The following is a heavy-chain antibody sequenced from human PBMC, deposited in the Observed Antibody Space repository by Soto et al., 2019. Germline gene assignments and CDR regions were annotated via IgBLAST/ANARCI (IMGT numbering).Heavy chain of an antibody. CDR2: IYYSGST. CDR3: ARPVLRFLEWHPSFSQVFDP. CDR1: GGSVSSGSYY. J-gene: IGHJ5*02. D-gene: IGHD3-3*01. Sequence: PSETLSLTCTVSGGSVSSGSYYWSWIRQPPGKGLEWIGYIYYSGSTNYNPSLKSRVTISVDTSKNQFSLKLSSVTAADTAVYYFARPVLRFLEWHPSFSQVFDPWGQGTLVTVSS. V-gene: IGHV4-61*01.